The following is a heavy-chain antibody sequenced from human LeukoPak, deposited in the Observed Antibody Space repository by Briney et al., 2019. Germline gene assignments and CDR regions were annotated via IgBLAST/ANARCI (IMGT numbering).Heavy chain of an antibody. Sequence: GGSLRLSSAASGFTFSSYAMSWVRQAPGKGLEWVSAISGRDDSTYYADSVKGRFTFSRDNSKNTLYLQMDSLRVEDTAVYYCAKGHLRYCGADCYSDSWGQGTLVTVSS. J-gene: IGHJ4*02. D-gene: IGHD2-21*02. V-gene: IGHV3-23*01. CDR3: AKGHLRYCGADCYSDS. CDR1: GFTFSSYA. CDR2: ISGRDDST.